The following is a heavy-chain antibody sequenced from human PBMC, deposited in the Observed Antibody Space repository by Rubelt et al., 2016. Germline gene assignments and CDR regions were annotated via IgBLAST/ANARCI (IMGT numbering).Heavy chain of an antibody. D-gene: IGHD5-24*01. CDR3: ARGDGYTFGY. V-gene: IGHV1-2*06. CDR2: INPTSGGT. J-gene: IGHJ4*02. Sequence: QVQLVQSGSELKKPGASVKVSCKASGYTFTDYYMHWVRQAPGQGLEWMGRINPTSGGTNYAQKFPGRVTMTRDKSINTAYMGLSRLRSDDRAVYYCARGDGYTFGYWGQGTLVTVSS. CDR1: GYTFTDYY.